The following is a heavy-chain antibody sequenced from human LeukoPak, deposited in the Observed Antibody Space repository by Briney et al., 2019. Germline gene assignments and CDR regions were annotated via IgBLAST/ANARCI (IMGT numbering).Heavy chain of an antibody. Sequence: GGSLRLSCAASGFTFSSYSMNWVRQAPGKGLEWVSSICSSSSYIYYADSVKGRSTISRDNAKKPLYLQMNSLRAEDTGVYYCARARRRSIAAAGILDYWGQGTLVTVSS. V-gene: IGHV3-21*01. D-gene: IGHD6-13*01. CDR2: ICSSSSYI. J-gene: IGHJ4*02. CDR3: ARARRRSIAAAGILDY. CDR1: GFTFSSYS.